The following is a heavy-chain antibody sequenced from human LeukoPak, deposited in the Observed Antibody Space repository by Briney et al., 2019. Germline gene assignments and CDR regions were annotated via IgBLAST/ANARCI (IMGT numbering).Heavy chain of an antibody. CDR3: AKARHSSGLLGY. J-gene: IGHJ4*02. CDR1: GFTFSSYA. CDR2: ISYDGSNK. V-gene: IGHV3-30*04. D-gene: IGHD6-19*01. Sequence: GRSLRLSCAASGFTFSSYAMHWVRQAPGKGLEWVAVISYDGSNKYYADSVKGRFTISRDNSKNTLYLQMNSLRAEDTAVYYCAKARHSSGLLGYWGQGTLVTVSS.